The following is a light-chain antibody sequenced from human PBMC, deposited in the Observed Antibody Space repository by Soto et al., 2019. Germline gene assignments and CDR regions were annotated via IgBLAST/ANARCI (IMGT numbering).Light chain of an antibody. CDR1: QTLNGNY. CDR2: SAS. J-gene: IGKJ1*01. CDR3: QQDNRPQWP. Sequence: ENVLTQSPGILSLSPGERATLSCRSSQTLNGNYLAWYQQRPGQAPRLLISSASKRATGVPDKFSGSGSGTDFTLTISRVGHEDSAVYYCQQDNRPQWPFGQVTKVEI. V-gene: IGKV3-20*01.